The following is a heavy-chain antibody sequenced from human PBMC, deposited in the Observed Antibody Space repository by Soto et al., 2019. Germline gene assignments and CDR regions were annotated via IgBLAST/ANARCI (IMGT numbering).Heavy chain of an antibody. CDR3: ARPHGGSSGWDNWFDP. J-gene: IGHJ5*02. Sequence: SETLSLTCTVFGGSISSYYWSWILQPPGKGLEWIGYIYYSGSTNYNPSLKSRVTISVDTSKNQFSLKLSSVTAADTAVYYCARPHGGSSGWDNWFDPWGQGTLVTVSS. CDR2: IYYSGST. V-gene: IGHV4-59*01. D-gene: IGHD6-25*01. CDR1: GGSISSYY.